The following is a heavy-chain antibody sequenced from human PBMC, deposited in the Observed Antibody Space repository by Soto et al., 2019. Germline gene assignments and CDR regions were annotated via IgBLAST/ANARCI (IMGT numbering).Heavy chain of an antibody. D-gene: IGHD3-22*01. CDR2: IIPLLNTR. Sequence: QVQLVQSGAEVKKPGSSVKVSCKASGDTFSSYGITWVRQAPGQGLEWVGGIIPLLNTRNYAQNLQGRVTISVDESANIAYMELISLRSEDTAVYYCARNRYYSDKNAYFHNLDFWGQGTLVTVSS. CDR3: ARNRYYSDKNAYFHNLDF. CDR1: GDTFSSYG. V-gene: IGHV1-69*01. J-gene: IGHJ4*02.